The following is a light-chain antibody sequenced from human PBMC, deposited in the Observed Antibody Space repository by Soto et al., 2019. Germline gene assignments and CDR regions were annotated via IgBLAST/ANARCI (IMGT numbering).Light chain of an antibody. J-gene: IGKJ4*01. V-gene: IGKV4-1*01. CDR3: QQYYGTPIT. Sequence: DIVMTQSPDSLAVSLGERATINCESSQSILSSSNNKNYLGWYQKKPGQPPKLLIYWASTRESGVPDRLSGSGSGTDFTLTISSLQAEDVAVYYCQQYYGTPITFGGGTKVEIK. CDR2: WAS. CDR1: QSILSSSNNKNY.